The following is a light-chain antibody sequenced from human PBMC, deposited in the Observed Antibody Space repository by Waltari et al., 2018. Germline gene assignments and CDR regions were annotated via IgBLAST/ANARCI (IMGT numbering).Light chain of an antibody. V-gene: IGKV1-5*03. CDR3: QQYVTYPWT. Sequence: DIQMTQSPPTLSSSVGDRVTITCRASQNIKSWLTWYQQKPGKAPNLLIYKASSLPSGVPARFSGSGSGTEFALTINSLQPDDFATYYCQQYVTYPWTFGPGTKVEIK. J-gene: IGKJ1*01. CDR1: QNIKSW. CDR2: KAS.